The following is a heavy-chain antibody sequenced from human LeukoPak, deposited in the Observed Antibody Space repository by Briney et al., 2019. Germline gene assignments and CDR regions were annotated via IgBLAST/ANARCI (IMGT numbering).Heavy chain of an antibody. CDR2: ISAYNGNT. J-gene: IGHJ4*02. CDR3: ARGEAQDIVATITPFDY. V-gene: IGHV1-18*01. CDR1: GYTFTSYG. Sequence: GASVKVACKASGYTFTSYGISWVRQAPGQGLEWMGWISAYNGNTNYAQKLQGRVTMTTDTSTSTAYMELRSLRSDDTAVYYCARGEAQDIVATITPFDYWGQGTLVTVSS. D-gene: IGHD5-12*01.